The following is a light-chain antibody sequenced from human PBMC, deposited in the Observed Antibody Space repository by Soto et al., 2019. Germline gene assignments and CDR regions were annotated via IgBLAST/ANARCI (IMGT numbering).Light chain of an antibody. CDR2: LNSDGSH. CDR1: SGHSTYA. Sequence: QPVLTQSPSASASLGASVKLTCTLSSGHSTYAIAWHQQQPEKGPRFLMKLNSDGSHNRGDGIPDRFSGSSSGAERYLSISGLQSEDGDEYYCQTWGTGIVILGGGTKLTVL. J-gene: IGLJ2*01. V-gene: IGLV4-69*01. CDR3: QTWGTGIVI.